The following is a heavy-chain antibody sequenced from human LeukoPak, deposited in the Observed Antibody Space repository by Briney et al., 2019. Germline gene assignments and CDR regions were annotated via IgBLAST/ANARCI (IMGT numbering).Heavy chain of an antibody. CDR1: GYTFTGYY. J-gene: IGHJ6*02. CDR2: INPNSGGT. CDR3: ARECGYGRCGMDV. Sequence: ASVKVSCKASGYTFTGYYMHWVRQAPGQGLEWMGWINPNSGGTNYAQKFQGRVTMTRDTSISIAYMELSRLRSDDTAVYYCARECGYGRCGMDVWGQGTTVTVSS. V-gene: IGHV1-2*02. D-gene: IGHD5-12*01.